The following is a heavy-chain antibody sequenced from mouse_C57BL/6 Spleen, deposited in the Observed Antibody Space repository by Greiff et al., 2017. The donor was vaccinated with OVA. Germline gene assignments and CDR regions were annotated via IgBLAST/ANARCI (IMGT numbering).Heavy chain of an antibody. J-gene: IGHJ2*01. CDR2: INYDGSST. CDR1: GFTFSDYY. V-gene: IGHV5-16*01. CDR3: ARVAGGLFDY. Sequence: EVQLVESEGGLVQPGSSMKLSCTASGFTFSDYYMAWVRQVPEKGLEWVANINYDGSSTYYLDSLKSRFIISRDNAKNILYLQMSSLKSEDTATYYCARVAGGLFDYWGQGTTLTVSS.